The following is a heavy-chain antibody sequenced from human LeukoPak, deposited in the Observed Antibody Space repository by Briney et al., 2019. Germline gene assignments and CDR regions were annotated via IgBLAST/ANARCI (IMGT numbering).Heavy chain of an antibody. D-gene: IGHD6-13*01. CDR1: VYTFTDYS. CDR2: INPKSGGT. CDR3: VRDMIAAAGAGG. V-gene: IGHV1-2*02. J-gene: IGHJ4*02. Sequence: ASVKVSCKASVYTFTDYSMHWVRQAPGQGLEWMGWINPKSGGTDYAQKFQGRVTMTRVTSISTAYLEVTRLTSDDTAVYFCVRDMIAAAGAGGWGQGTLVTVSS.